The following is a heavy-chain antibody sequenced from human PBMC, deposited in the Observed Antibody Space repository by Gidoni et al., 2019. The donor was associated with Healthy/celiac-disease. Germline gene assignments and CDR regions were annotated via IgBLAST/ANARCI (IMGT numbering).Heavy chain of an antibody. CDR1: GFTFSSYS. J-gene: IGHJ4*02. CDR3: ANSGFGELIDY. D-gene: IGHD3-10*01. CDR2: ISSSSSYI. V-gene: IGHV3-21*01. Sequence: EVQLVESGGGLVKPGGSLRLSCAASGFTFSSYSMNWVRQAPGKGLEWASSISSSSSYIYYADSVKGRFTISRDNAKNSLYLQMNSLRAEDTAVYYCANSGFGELIDYWGQGTLVTVSS.